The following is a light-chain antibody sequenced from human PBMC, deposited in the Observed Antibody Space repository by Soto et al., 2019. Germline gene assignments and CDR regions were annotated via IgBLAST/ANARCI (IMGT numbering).Light chain of an antibody. CDR2: DAS. Sequence: DIQMTQSPSTLSASVADRVTITCRASQSISSWLAWYQQKPGKAPKLLIYDASSLESGVPSRFSGSGSGTESTLTISSLQPDDFATYDCQQYNSYSRTFGQGTKVEIK. CDR1: QSISSW. J-gene: IGKJ1*01. V-gene: IGKV1-5*01. CDR3: QQYNSYSRT.